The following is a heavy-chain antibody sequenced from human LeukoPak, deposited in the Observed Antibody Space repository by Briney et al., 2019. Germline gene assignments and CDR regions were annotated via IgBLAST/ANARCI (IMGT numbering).Heavy chain of an antibody. CDR3: ARDRQWFGENWFDP. CDR2: IKQDGSEK. J-gene: IGHJ5*02. D-gene: IGHD3-10*01. CDR1: GFTFSSYW. V-gene: IGHV3-7*01. Sequence: PGGSLRLSCAASGFTFSSYWMSWVRQAPGKGLEWVANIKQDGSEKYYVDSVKGRFTISRDNAKNSLYQQMNSLRAEDTAVYYCARDRQWFGENWFDPWGQGTLVTVSS.